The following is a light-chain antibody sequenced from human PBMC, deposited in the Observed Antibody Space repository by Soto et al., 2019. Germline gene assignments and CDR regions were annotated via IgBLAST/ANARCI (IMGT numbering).Light chain of an antibody. V-gene: IGKV3-20*01. J-gene: IGKJ1*01. CDR3: QHFTRAPPWT. CDR2: GTS. Sequence: EIVLTQSPGTLYLSPGERATLSCRASQSISSDNLAWYQQKPGQAPRVVIYGTSSRANGIPDRFSGSGSGTNFTLTISTLEPEDFAVYYCQHFTRAPPWTFSPGTQVEI. CDR1: QSISSDN.